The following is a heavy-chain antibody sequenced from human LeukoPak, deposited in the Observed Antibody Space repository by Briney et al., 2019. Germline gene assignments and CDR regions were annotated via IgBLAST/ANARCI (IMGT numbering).Heavy chain of an antibody. Sequence: GASVKVSCKASGGTFSSYAISWVRQAPGQGLEWMGRIIPILGIANYAQKFQGRVTITADKSTSTAYMELSSLRSEDTAVYYCAADPRYCSSTSCYSLDYWGQGTLVTVSS. CDR2: IIPILGIA. V-gene: IGHV1-69*04. D-gene: IGHD2-2*02. J-gene: IGHJ4*02. CDR1: GGTFSSYA. CDR3: AADPRYCSSTSCYSLDY.